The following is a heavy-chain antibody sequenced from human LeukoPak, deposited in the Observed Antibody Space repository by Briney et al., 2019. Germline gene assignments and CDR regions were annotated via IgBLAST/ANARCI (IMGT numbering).Heavy chain of an antibody. Sequence: SVRVSCKASGGTFSSYTISWVRQAPGQGLEWMGRIIPILGIANYAQKFQGRVTITADKSTSTAYMELSSLRSEDTAVYYCARDPRVGTAIGDVDYWGQGTLVTVSS. V-gene: IGHV1-69*04. CDR3: ARDPRVGTAIGDVDY. CDR1: GGTFSSYT. J-gene: IGHJ4*02. CDR2: IIPILGIA. D-gene: IGHD1-1*01.